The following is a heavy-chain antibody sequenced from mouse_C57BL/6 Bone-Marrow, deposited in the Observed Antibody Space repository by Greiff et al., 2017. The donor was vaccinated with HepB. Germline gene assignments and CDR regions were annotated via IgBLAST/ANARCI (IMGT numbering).Heavy chain of an antibody. CDR2: IDPSDSYT. CDR1: GYTFTSYW. D-gene: IGHD1-1*01. V-gene: IGHV1-69*01. J-gene: IGHJ2*01. CDR3: GLITTVVASFDY. Sequence: VQLQQPGAELVMPGASVKLSCKASGYTFTSYWMHWVKQRPGQGLEWIGEIDPSDSYTNYNPKFKGKSTLTVDKSSSTAYMQISSLTSEDSAVYYCGLITTVVASFDYWGQGTTLTVSS.